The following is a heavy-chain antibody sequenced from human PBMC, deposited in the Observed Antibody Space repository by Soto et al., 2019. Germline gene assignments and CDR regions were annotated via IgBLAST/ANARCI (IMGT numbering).Heavy chain of an antibody. CDR1: GYNFATYW. D-gene: IGHD3-10*01. J-gene: IGHJ4*02. V-gene: IGHV5-51*01. CDR3: ARTYYYSLGSYYVPDY. Sequence: GESLKISCKGSGYNFATYWIGWVRQMPGKGLEWMGIIYPGDSETRYSPSLQGQVTISADKSISTAYLQWSSLEASDTATYYCARTYYYSLGSYYVPDYWGPGALVTVSS. CDR2: IYPGDSET.